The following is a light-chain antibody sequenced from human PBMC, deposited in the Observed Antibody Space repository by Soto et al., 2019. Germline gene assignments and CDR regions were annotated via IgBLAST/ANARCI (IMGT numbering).Light chain of an antibody. CDR1: SSNIGAGYD. J-gene: IGLJ1*01. CDR2: GNS. CDR3: HSYDSSLNTFDV. V-gene: IGLV1-40*01. Sequence: QSVLTQPPSVSGAPGQTVTISCTGSSSNIGAGYDVQWYQQLPGTAPKFFMYGNSNRPSGVPDRFSGSKSGTSASLAITGLQAEDEADYYCHSYDSSLNTFDVFGTGTKGTVL.